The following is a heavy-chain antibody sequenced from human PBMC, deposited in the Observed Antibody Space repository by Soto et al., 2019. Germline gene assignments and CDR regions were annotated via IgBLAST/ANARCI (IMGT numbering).Heavy chain of an antibody. D-gene: IGHD3-3*01. J-gene: IGHJ6*02. Sequence: GGSLRLSCAASGFTFSSYWMSWVRQAPGKGLEWVANIKQDGSEKYYVDSVKGRFTISRDNAKNSLYLQMNSLRAEDTAVYYCARGVIILNSYSGLDVWGQGTTVTVSS. CDR2: IKQDGSEK. V-gene: IGHV3-7*01. CDR1: GFTFSSYW. CDR3: ARGVIILNSYSGLDV.